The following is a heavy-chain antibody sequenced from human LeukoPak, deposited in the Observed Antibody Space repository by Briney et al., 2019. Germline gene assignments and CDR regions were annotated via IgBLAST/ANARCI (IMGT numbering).Heavy chain of an antibody. CDR2: MYRGDRT. CDR3: ASSHCTAGSCNWFDP. J-gene: IGHJ5*02. D-gene: IGHD2-8*02. V-gene: IGHV3-66*01. CDR1: GFALSSNY. Sequence: PGGSLRLSCAASGFALSSNYMSWVRQAPGKGLEWVSFMYRGDRTYYADSVKGRFTMSRDDMEKTVYLQMDSLRAEDTAVYYCASSHCTAGSCNWFDPWGQGTLVTVSS.